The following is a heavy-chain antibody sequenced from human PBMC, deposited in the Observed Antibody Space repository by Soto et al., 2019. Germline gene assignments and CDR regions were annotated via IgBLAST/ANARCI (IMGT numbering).Heavy chain of an antibody. CDR3: ARKDKSGYFNWFDP. Sequence: GESLQMSCRTSGYKFTSSWIALVLRKPGKGLEWMGIIFPSDSDTRYSPSFQGQVTISADRSTSTVFLQWASLKASDTAVYFCARKDKSGYFNWFDPWGQGTLVTVSS. CDR2: IFPSDSDT. D-gene: IGHD3-22*01. J-gene: IGHJ5*02. V-gene: IGHV5-51*01. CDR1: GYKFTSSW.